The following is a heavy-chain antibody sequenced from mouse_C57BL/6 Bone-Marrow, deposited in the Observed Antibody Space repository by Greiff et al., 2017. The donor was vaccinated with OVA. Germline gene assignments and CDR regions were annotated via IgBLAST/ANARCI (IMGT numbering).Heavy chain of an antibody. V-gene: IGHV1-15*01. CDR2: IDPETGGT. CDR3: TRYYGYYAMDY. J-gene: IGHJ4*01. D-gene: IGHD1-1*02. CDR1: GYTFTDYE. Sequence: QVQLQQSGAELVRPGASVTLSCKASGYTFTDYEMHWVKQTPVHGLEWIGAIDPETGGTAYNQKFKGKAMLTADKSSSTAYMELRSLTSEDSAVYYCTRYYGYYAMDYWGQGTSVTVSS.